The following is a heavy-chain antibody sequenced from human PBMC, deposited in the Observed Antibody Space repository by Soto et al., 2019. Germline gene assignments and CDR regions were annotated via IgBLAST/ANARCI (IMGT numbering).Heavy chain of an antibody. CDR3: AKGGRNTGYSSHKFDP. CDR2: ISGVST. Sequence: PGGSLRLSCAASGFTFTDYAMSGVRQAPGKGLEWVSAISGVSTYYADSVKGRFTISRDNSKNTLYLQMNSLRVEDTAVYYCAKGGRNTGYSSHKFDPWGQGTLVTFPQ. D-gene: IGHD3-16*01. J-gene: IGHJ5*02. V-gene: IGHV3-23*01. CDR1: GFTFTDYA.